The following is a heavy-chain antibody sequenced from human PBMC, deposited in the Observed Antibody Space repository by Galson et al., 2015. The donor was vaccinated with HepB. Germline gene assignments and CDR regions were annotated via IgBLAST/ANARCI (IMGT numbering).Heavy chain of an antibody. CDR3: AKDGIMVATNPYHFHY. CDR1: GFTFTRYA. J-gene: IGHJ4*02. CDR2: ITRSGGTT. Sequence: SLRLSCAAPGFTFTRYAMTWVRQAPGKGLEWVASITRSGGTTYYPDSLRGRFTIPRDNSKNTLFLQLNSLRAEDTAVYYCAKDGIMVATNPYHFHYWGQETRVTVPS. V-gene: IGHV3-23*01. D-gene: IGHD1-26*01.